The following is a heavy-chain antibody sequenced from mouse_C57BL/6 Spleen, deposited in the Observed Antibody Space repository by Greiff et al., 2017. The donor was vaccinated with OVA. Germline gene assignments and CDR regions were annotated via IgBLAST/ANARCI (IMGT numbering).Heavy chain of an antibody. CDR3: AREGSYDGYPAWFAY. CDR2: IYPRSGNT. J-gene: IGHJ3*01. D-gene: IGHD2-3*01. CDR1: GYTFTSYG. Sequence: QVQLQQSGAELVKPGASVKLSCKASGYTFTSYGISWVKQRTGQGLEWIGEIYPRSGNTYYNEKFKGKATLTADKSSSTAYMELRSLTSEDSAVYFCAREGSYDGYPAWFAYWGQGTLVTVSA. V-gene: IGHV1-81*01.